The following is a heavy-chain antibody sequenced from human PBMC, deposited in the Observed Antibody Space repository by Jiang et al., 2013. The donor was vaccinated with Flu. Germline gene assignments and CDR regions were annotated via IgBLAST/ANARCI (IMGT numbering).Heavy chain of an antibody. CDR2: IYWNDDK. CDR1: GFSLSTNGVG. CDR3: AHKWSGLDY. J-gene: IGHJ4*02. Sequence: KPTQTLTLTCTFSGFSLSTNGVGVGWIRQPPGKALEWLALIYWNDDKRYSPSLKSRLTITKDTSENQVVLTMTNMDPVDTATYYCAHKWSGLDYWGQGTLVTVSS. V-gene: IGHV2-5*01. D-gene: IGHD3-3*01.